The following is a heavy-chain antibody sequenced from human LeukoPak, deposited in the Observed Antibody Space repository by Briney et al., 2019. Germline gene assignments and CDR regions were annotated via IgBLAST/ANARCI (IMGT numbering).Heavy chain of an antibody. CDR1: GYTFTDYY. V-gene: IGHV1-2*02. D-gene: IGHD3-22*01. J-gene: IGHJ4*02. CDR2: INPNSGGT. CDR3: ARASYYYDSSSYPGYYFDY. Sequence: ASVKVSCKASGYTFTDYYMHWVRQAPGQGLEWMGWINPNSGGTNYAQKFQGRVTMTRDTSISTAYMELSRLRSDDTAVYYCARASYYYDSSSYPGYYFDYWGQGTLVTVSS.